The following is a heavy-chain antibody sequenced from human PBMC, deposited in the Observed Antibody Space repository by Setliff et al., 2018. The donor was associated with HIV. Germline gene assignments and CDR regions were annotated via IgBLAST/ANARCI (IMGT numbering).Heavy chain of an antibody. CDR3: ATRGDLLGRRASTVTVYYYYLDV. Sequence: GASVKVSGKVSGYTLTELSIHGVRQAPGKGLEWMGGFVPEHSETIYAQKFQGRVTMTEDTSTETAFMELSGLTSEDTAVYYCATRGDLLGRRASTVTVYYYYLDVWGNGTTVTVSS. CDR2: FVPEHSET. J-gene: IGHJ6*03. CDR1: GYTLTELS. V-gene: IGHV1-24*01. D-gene: IGHD4-17*01.